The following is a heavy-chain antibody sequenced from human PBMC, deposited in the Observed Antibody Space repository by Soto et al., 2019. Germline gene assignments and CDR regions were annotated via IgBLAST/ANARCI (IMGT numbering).Heavy chain of an antibody. CDR3: ARLNGYCISTNCHGYYGMDV. CDR1: GFTFSSYG. Sequence: GGSLRLSCAASGFTFSSYGMHWVRQAPGKGLEWVAVISYDGSNKYYADSVKGRFTISRDNSKNTLYLQMNSLRAEDTAVYYCARLNGYCISTNCHGYYGMDVWGQGTTVTVSS. CDR2: ISYDGSNK. D-gene: IGHD2-2*03. V-gene: IGHV3-30*03. J-gene: IGHJ6*02.